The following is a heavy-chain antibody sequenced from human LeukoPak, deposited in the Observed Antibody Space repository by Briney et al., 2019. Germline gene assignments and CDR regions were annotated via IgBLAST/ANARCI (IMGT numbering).Heavy chain of an antibody. CDR1: GIAFSDYT. J-gene: IGHJ3*02. D-gene: IGHD5-24*01. V-gene: IGHV3-21*01. CDR2: ISGTTRFI. Sequence: GGSLRLSCAASGIAFSDYTMNWVRRAPGKGLEWVSSISGTTRFIYYADSVKGRFTVSRDNDKNSLFLQMSSLRAEDTAVYYCASEMATVSRDAFDIWGQGTLVTVSS. CDR3: ASEMATVSRDAFDI.